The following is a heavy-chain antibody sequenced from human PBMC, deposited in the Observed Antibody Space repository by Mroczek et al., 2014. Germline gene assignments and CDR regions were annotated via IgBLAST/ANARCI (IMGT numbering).Heavy chain of an antibody. CDR2: ISWNSGSI. CDR3: AKDRSSGWYTGNFDY. CDR1: GFTFDDYA. J-gene: IGHJ4*02. V-gene: IGHV3-9*01. Sequence: VQLVESGGGLVQPGRSLRLSCAASGFTFDDYAMHWVRQAPGKGLEWVSGISWNSGSIGYADSVKGRFTISRDNAKNSLYLQMNSLRAEDTALYYCAKDRSSGWYTGNFDYWGQGTLVTVSS. D-gene: IGHD6-19*01.